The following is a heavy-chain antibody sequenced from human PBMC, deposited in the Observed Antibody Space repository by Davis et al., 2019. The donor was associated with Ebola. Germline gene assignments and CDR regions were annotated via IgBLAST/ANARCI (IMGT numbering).Heavy chain of an antibody. D-gene: IGHD3-22*01. V-gene: IGHV1-46*01. J-gene: IGHJ6*02. CDR1: GYTFTNNA. CDR3: ARWALYDSSGYRMDV. Sequence: ASVKVSCKASGYTFTNNAMHWVRQAPGQGLEWMGIINPSGGSTSYAQKFQGRVTMTRDTSTSTVYMELSSLRSEDTAVYYCARWALYDSSGYRMDVWGQGTTVTVSS. CDR2: INPSGGST.